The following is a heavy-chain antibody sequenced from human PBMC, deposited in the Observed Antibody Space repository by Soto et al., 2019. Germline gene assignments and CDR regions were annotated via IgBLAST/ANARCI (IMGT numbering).Heavy chain of an antibody. Sequence: GGSLRLSCAKSGFNFKNFGMHWVRQAPGEGLEWATFISFDGSRKYYPDSLKGRFTVSRDNSKDALFLQMNSLSVEDTAIYYCVRDFVGPGLDYWGQGALVTVSS. V-gene: IGHV3-33*05. CDR1: GFNFKNFG. CDR3: VRDFVGPGLDY. J-gene: IGHJ4*02. D-gene: IGHD1-26*01. CDR2: ISFDGSRK.